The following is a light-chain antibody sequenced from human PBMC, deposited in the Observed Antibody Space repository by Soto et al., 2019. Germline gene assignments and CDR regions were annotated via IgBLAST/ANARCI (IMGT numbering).Light chain of an antibody. CDR2: AAS. J-gene: IGKJ2*01. CDR3: QKYNSAPYT. Sequence: DIQMTQSPSSLSASVGDRVTITCRASQGISSYLAWYHQKPGKVPKLLIYAASALQSGVPSRFSGRGSGTDFTLTISSLQPEDVATYYCQKYNSAPYTFGQGTKLEFK. CDR1: QGISSY. V-gene: IGKV1-27*01.